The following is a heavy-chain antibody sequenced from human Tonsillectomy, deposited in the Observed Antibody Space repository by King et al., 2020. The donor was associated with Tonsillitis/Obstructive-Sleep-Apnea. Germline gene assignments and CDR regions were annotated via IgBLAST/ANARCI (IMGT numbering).Heavy chain of an antibody. CDR2: ISAGNNKT. J-gene: IGHJ3*02. Sequence: QLVQSGAEVKKPGASVKVSCKASGYTFTSFALHWVRQAPGQRLEWMGWISAGNNKTKYSQKFQGRVTISRDTFATTGYMELSSLRSEDTAVYYCARECCGPSTELLRAFDIWGQGTMVTVSS. CDR1: GYTFTSFA. D-gene: IGHD1-26*01. CDR3: ARECCGPSTELLRAFDI. V-gene: IGHV1-3*01.